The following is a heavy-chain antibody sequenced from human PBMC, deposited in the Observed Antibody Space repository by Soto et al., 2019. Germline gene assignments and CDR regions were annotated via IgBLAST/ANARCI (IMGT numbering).Heavy chain of an antibody. Sequence: SGPTLVNPTQTLTLTCTFSGFSLSTSGMCVSWIRQPPGKALEWLARIDWDDDKYYSTSLKTSLTISKDTSKNQVVLTMTNMDPVDTATYYCARMGQYYDILTGYSSGYYFDYWAQ. J-gene: IGHJ4*02. V-gene: IGHV2-70*11. CDR1: GFSLSTSGMC. D-gene: IGHD3-9*01. CDR3: ARMGQYYDILTGYSSGYYFDY. CDR2: IDWDDDK.